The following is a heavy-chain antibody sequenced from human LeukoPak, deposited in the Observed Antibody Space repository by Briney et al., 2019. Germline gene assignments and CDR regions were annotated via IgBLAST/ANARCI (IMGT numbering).Heavy chain of an antibody. Sequence: PSETLSLTCTVSGGSISSGGYYWSRIRQHPGKGLEWIGYIYYSGSTYYNPSLKSRVTISVDTSKNQFSLKLSSVTAADTAVYYCARDSGYQGDNWFDPWGQGTLVTVSS. CDR1: GGSISSGGYY. CDR3: ARDSGYQGDNWFDP. V-gene: IGHV4-31*03. J-gene: IGHJ5*02. D-gene: IGHD5-12*01. CDR2: IYYSGST.